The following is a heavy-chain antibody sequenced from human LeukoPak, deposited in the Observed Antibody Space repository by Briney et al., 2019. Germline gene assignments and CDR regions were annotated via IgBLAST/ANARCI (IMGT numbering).Heavy chain of an antibody. Sequence: GGSLRLSCAASGFTFSSYWMHWVRQAPGKGLVWVSRIDSEGSSTSYADSVKGRFTISRDNAKNTLYLQMNSLRAEDTAVYYCARVLYNWNDCLDYWGQGTLVTVSS. J-gene: IGHJ4*02. D-gene: IGHD1-20*01. CDR1: GFTFSSYW. V-gene: IGHV3-74*01. CDR2: IDSEGSST. CDR3: ARVLYNWNDCLDY.